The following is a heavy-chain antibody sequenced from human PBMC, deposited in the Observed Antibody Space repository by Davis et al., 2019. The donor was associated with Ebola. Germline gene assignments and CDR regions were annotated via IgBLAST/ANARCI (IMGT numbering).Heavy chain of an antibody. CDR1: RYTFTSYD. Sequence: ASVPVSCKASRYTFTSYDIIWVRQLPGPGLEWLGWMNPNSGNTGYAQKFQGRVTMTRNTSISTAYMELSSLRSEDTAVYYCARDEFDHWGQGTLVTVSS. CDR2: MNPNSGNT. V-gene: IGHV1-8*01. CDR3: ARDEFDH. J-gene: IGHJ4*02.